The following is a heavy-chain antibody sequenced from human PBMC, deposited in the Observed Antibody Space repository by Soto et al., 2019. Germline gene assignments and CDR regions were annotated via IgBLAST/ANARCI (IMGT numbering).Heavy chain of an antibody. CDR1: GFTSVSFA. J-gene: IGHJ4*02. V-gene: IGHV1-3*01. D-gene: IGHD3-10*01. Sequence: QVQLVQSGPEMMQPGASVKVSCKASGFTSVSFAFHWVRQAPGQGPEWLGWLNAGGAGTIYSQRLQGRVKITRDTSANTVYLEVKTLTYEDTSVYYCAREVQGVASFDYWGQSTLVTVST. CDR3: AREVQGVASFDY. CDR2: LNAGGAGT.